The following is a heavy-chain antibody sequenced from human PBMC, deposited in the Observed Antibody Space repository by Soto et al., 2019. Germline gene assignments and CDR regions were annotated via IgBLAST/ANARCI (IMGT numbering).Heavy chain of an antibody. CDR1: GNTFTSYV. J-gene: IGHJ4*02. Sequence: GAPVKVSFKDSGNTFTSYVMQWGPQAPGQRLEWMGWINAGNGNTKYSQKFQGRVTITRDTSASTAYMELSSLISEDTAVYYCATLAVAGNFDYCGQGTLVTVSS. CDR3: ATLAVAGNFDY. D-gene: IGHD6-19*01. CDR2: INAGNGNT. V-gene: IGHV1-3*01.